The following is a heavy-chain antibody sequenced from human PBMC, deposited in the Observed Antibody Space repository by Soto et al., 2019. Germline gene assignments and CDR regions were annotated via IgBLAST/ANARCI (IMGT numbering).Heavy chain of an antibody. CDR1: GYSFTSYW. CDR2: IDPSDSYT. D-gene: IGHD3-9*01. CDR3: ARLSSGILTGTRYGMDV. V-gene: IGHV5-10-1*01. Sequence: PGESLKISCKGSGYSFTSYWISWVRQMPGKGLEWMGRIDPSDSYTNYSPSFQGHVTISADKSISTAYLQWSSLKASDTAMYYCARLSSGILTGTRYGMDVWGQGTTVTVSS. J-gene: IGHJ6*02.